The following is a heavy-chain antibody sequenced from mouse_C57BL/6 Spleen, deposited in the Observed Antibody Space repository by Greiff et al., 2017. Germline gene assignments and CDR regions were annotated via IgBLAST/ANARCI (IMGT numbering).Heavy chain of an antibody. CDR3: ARDDYDWYFDV. V-gene: IGHV1-64*01. Sequence: QVQLQQPGAELVKSGASVTLSCKASGYTFPSYWMHWVKQRPGQGLEWIGMIHPNSGSTNYNEKFKSKATLTVDKSSSTAYMQLSSLTSEDSAVYDCARDDYDWYFDVWGTGTTVTVSS. D-gene: IGHD2-4*01. CDR2: IHPNSGST. J-gene: IGHJ1*03. CDR1: GYTFPSYW.